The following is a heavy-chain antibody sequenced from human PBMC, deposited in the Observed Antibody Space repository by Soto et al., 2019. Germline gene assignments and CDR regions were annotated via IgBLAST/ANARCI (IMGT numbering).Heavy chain of an antibody. CDR3: ARVSGWTQHYFQY. V-gene: IGHV3-7*03. J-gene: IGHJ4*02. CDR2: IKQDGSEK. Sequence: PGGSLRLSCAASGCTFSSYWMSCVRHAPGKGLEWVANIKQDGSEKYYVDSVKGRFTISRDNAKNSLYLQMNSLRAEDTAVYYCARVSGWTQHYFQYWGQATLVTVS. D-gene: IGHD6-19*01. CDR1: GCTFSSYW.